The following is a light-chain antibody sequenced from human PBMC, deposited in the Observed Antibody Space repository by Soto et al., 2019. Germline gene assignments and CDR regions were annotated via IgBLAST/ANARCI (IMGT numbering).Light chain of an antibody. CDR3: QQFNNYPWT. CDR1: QSIGSW. V-gene: IGKV1-5*03. Sequence: DIQMTQSPSTLSASVGDRVTITCRASQSIGSWLAWYQQKPGKAPKLLTYKASSLESGVPSRFSGSGSGTEFTLTISSLQPDDFATYYCQQFNNYPWTFGQGTKVDIK. J-gene: IGKJ1*01. CDR2: KAS.